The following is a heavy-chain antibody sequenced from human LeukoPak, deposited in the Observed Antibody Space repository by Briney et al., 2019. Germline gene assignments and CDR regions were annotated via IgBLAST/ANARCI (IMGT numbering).Heavy chain of an antibody. Sequence: GGSLRLSCTASGFTFGDYAMTWVRQAPGKGLEWVSAISGSGGSTYYADSVKGRFTISRDNSKNTLYLQMNSLRAEDTAVYYCAKAAGGSYYQFDYWGQGTLVTVSS. D-gene: IGHD1-26*01. CDR3: AKAAGGSYYQFDY. J-gene: IGHJ4*02. CDR2: ISGSGGST. CDR1: GFTFGDYA. V-gene: IGHV3-23*01.